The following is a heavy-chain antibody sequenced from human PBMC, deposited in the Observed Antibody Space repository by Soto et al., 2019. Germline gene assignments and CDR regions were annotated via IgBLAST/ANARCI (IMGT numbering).Heavy chain of an antibody. V-gene: IGHV1-24*01. CDR1: GYTLTELS. D-gene: IGHD3-22*01. Sequence: ASVKVSCKVSGYTLTELSMHWVRQAPGKGLEWMRGFDPEDGETIYAQKFQGRVTMTEDTSTDTAYMELSSLRSEDTAVYYCATGEYYYDSSGYDYWGQGTLVTVSS. CDR3: ATGEYYYDSSGYDY. J-gene: IGHJ4*02. CDR2: FDPEDGET.